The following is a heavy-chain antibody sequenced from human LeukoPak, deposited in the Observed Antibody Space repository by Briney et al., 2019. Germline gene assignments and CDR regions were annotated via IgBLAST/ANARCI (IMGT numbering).Heavy chain of an antibody. J-gene: IGHJ4*02. CDR1: GYSITSGYF. CDR3: ARDRGGWSPRDY. V-gene: IGHV4-38-2*02. D-gene: IGHD6-19*01. Sequence: SETLSLTCSVSGYSITSGYFWGWIRQPPGKGLEWIGSIYHSGSTYYNPSLKSRVTISVDTSKNQFSLKLSSVTAADTAVYYCARDRGGWSPRDYWGQGTLVTVSS. CDR2: IYHSGST.